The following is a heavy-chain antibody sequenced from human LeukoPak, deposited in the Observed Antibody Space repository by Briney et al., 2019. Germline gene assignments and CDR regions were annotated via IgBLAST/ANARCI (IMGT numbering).Heavy chain of an antibody. J-gene: IGHJ6*03. CDR1: GGTFSSYA. Sequence: SVKVSCKASGGTFSSYAIIWVRQAPGQGLEWMGGIIPIFGTANYAQKFQGRVTITTDESTSTAYMELSSLRSEDTAVYYCARDVPEYYYGSGSSTVIYYYMDVWGKGTTVTVSS. V-gene: IGHV1-69*05. CDR2: IIPIFGTA. D-gene: IGHD3-10*01. CDR3: ARDVPEYYYGSGSSTVIYYYMDV.